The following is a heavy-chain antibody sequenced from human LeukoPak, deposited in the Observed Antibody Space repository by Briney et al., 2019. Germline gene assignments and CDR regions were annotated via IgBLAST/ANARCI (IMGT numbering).Heavy chain of an antibody. J-gene: IGHJ6*02. CDR1: GGSISSGGYS. D-gene: IGHD3-22*01. V-gene: IGHV4-61*08. CDR2: VYSSGST. Sequence: SETLSLTCAVSGGSISSGGYSWSWIRQSPGTGLEWIGYVYSSGSTKYNPSLESRVTISVDTSKNQFSLRLSSVTAADTAVYYCTRDRKYCDDSGGYSPSYCYGMDVWGQGTTVTVSS. CDR3: TRDRKYCDDSGGYSPSYCYGMDV.